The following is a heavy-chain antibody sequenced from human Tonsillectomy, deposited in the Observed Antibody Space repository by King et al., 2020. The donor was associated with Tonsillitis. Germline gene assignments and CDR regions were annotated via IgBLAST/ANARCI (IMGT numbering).Heavy chain of an antibody. CDR3: ARLDYFGSGSYWYFDL. CDR2: IFYSGTT. Sequence: QLQESGPGLVKPSETLSLTCTVSGSISGSYWSWIRQPPGKGLEWIAYIFYSGTTNYNPSLTSRVTIAVDTSKNQFSLKLSSVTAADTAVYYCARLDYFGSGSYWYFDLWGRGTLVTVSS. V-gene: IGHV4-59*08. CDR1: GSISGSY. D-gene: IGHD3-10*01. J-gene: IGHJ2*01.